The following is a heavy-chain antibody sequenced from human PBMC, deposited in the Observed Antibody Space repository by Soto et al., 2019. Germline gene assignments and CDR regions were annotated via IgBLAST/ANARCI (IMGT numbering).Heavy chain of an antibody. CDR1: GGSVSSGSYY. Sequence: SETLSLTCTVSGGSVSSGSYYWSWIRQPPGKGLEWIGYIYYSGSTNYNPSLKSRVTISVDTSKNQFSLKLSSVTAADTAVYYCARDSLAGGFDYWGQGTLVTVS. CDR2: IYYSGST. J-gene: IGHJ4*02. V-gene: IGHV4-61*01. D-gene: IGHD2-8*02. CDR3: ARDSLAGGFDY.